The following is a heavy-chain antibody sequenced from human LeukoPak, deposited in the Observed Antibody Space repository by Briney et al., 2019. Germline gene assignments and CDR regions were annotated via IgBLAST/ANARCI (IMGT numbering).Heavy chain of an antibody. CDR1: GFSVRSTC. D-gene: IGHD4-11*01. J-gene: IGHJ5*02. Sequence: GGSLRLSCAASGFSVRSTCLVWVRQAPGRGLEWISLIYSGGSTYYADSVRGRFTNSRDNSKNTLYLQTNSLTVEDTAVYYCARGHRPLQPPFATWGQGPLATVS. CDR3: ARGHRPLQPPFAT. CDR2: IYSGGST. V-gene: IGHV3-53*01.